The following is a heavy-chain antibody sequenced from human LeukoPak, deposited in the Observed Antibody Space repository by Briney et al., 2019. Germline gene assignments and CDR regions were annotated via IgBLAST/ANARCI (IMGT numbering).Heavy chain of an antibody. D-gene: IGHD3-3*01. V-gene: IGHV3-21*01. CDR3: ARNYDFWSGYYLPAY. J-gene: IGHJ4*02. Sequence: GGSLRLSCAASGFTFSSYSMNWVRQAPGKGLEWVSSISSSSSYIYYADSVKGRFTISRDNAKNSLYLQMNSLRAEDTAVYYCARNYDFWSGYYLPAYWGQGTLVTVSS. CDR1: GFTFSSYS. CDR2: ISSSSSYI.